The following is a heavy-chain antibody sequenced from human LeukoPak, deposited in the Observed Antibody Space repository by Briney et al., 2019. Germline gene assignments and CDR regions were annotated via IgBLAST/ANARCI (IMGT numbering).Heavy chain of an antibody. CDR1: GFTFSSYE. J-gene: IGHJ4*02. CDR3: ARSGSGWYRYYFDY. V-gene: IGHV3-48*03. D-gene: IGHD6-19*01. Sequence: RGGSLRLSCAASGFTFSSYEMNWVRQAPGEGVEWVSYISSSCSNIYYADSVKGRFTIPRDNAKNSLYLQMNSLRAEDTAVYYCARSGSGWYRYYFDYWGQGTLVTVSS. CDR2: ISSSCSNI.